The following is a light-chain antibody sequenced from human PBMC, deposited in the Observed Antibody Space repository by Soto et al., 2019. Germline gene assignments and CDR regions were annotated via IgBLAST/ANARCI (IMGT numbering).Light chain of an antibody. CDR1: QRFGTF. V-gene: IGKV3-11*01. CDR2: DAS. J-gene: IGKJ4*01. Sequence: DIGLTQSPATLSLSPGERTNLSWRANQRFGTFLNWYQQKSGQAPRLLIFDASNRAAGIPARFSGSGSGTDFTLTISSLDPEDFAVYFCQQRRLWLTFGGGTKVE. CDR3: QQRRLWLT.